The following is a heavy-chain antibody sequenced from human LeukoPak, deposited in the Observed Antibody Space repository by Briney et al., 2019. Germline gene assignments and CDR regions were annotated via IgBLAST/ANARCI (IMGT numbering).Heavy chain of an antibody. V-gene: IGHV3-21*01. CDR2: ISSSSYI. Sequence: GGSLRLSCAASGFTFSSYSMNWVRQAPGKGLEWVSSISSSSYIYYADSVKGRFTISRDNVKNALYLQMNSLRVEDTAVYYCARGAYYDFWSGYYGKISDYWGQGTLVTVSS. D-gene: IGHD3-3*01. CDR3: ARGAYYDFWSGYYGKISDY. J-gene: IGHJ4*02. CDR1: GFTFSSYS.